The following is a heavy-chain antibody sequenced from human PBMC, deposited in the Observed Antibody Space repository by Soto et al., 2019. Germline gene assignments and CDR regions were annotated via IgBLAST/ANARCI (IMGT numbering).Heavy chain of an antibody. J-gene: IGHJ4*02. CDR3: ASPEYYYDTSGWYY. V-gene: IGHV4-59*01. Sequence: SETLSLTCTVSGGSISSYYWSWIRQPPGKGLEWIGYIYYSGSTNYNPSLKSRVTISVDTSKNQFSLKLSSVTAADTAVYYCASPEYYYDTSGWYYWGQGTLVTVSS. CDR1: GGSISSYY. D-gene: IGHD3-22*01. CDR2: IYYSGST.